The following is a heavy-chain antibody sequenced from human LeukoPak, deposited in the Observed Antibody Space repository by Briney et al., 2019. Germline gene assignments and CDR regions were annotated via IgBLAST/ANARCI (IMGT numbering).Heavy chain of an antibody. D-gene: IGHD1-14*01. V-gene: IGHV3-7*01. J-gene: IGHJ3*02. CDR1: GFTFRNYW. CDR3: ARIDSRRTFDI. Sequence: GGSLRLSCAVSGFTFRNYWMSWVRQAPGKGLEWVANINEDGNKKYYADSVKGRFTISRDNAKNSLSLQMNNLRFEGTAVYYCARIDSRRTFDIRGQGTMVTVSS. CDR2: INEDGNKK.